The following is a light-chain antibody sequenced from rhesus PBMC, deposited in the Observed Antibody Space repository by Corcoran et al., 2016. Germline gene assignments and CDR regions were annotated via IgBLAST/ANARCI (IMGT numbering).Light chain of an antibody. J-gene: IGKJ2*01. V-gene: IGKV1S14*01. CDR2: YAS. CDR1: QGSSNY. CDR3: QQHNSYPYS. Sequence: DIQMTQSPSSLSASVGDTVTITCRASQGSSNYLAWYQQKPGKAPKPLIYYASNLESGVPSRFSGSGSGTDFTLTLSCLQPEDFAIYYFQQHNSYPYSFGQGTKVEIE.